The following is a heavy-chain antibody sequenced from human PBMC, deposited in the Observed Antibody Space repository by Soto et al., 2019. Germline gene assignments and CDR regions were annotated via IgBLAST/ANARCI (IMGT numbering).Heavy chain of an antibody. V-gene: IGHV1-46*01. CDR1: GYTFISFY. Sequence: ASVKVSCKASGYTFISFYVHWVRQAPGQGLEWMGIINPNGGSTAYAQKFQGRVTMTRDTSTSTVYMELSSLRSEDTAVYYCARLATVTPPYYFDYWGQGTLVTVSS. J-gene: IGHJ4*02. CDR2: INPNGGST. CDR3: ARLATVTPPYYFDY. D-gene: IGHD4-17*01.